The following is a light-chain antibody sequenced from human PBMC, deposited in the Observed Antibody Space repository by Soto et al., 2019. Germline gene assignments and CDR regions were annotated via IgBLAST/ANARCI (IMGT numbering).Light chain of an antibody. Sequence: QSALTQPPSVSGSPGQSVTISCTGTSSDVGSYNRVSWYQQPPGTAPKLLIFEVSNRPSGVPDRFSASKSGNTASLTISGLQAEDDADYYCSSYTTSSTYVFGTGTKVTVL. CDR1: SSDVGSYNR. CDR3: SSYTTSSTYV. CDR2: EVS. V-gene: IGLV2-18*02. J-gene: IGLJ1*01.